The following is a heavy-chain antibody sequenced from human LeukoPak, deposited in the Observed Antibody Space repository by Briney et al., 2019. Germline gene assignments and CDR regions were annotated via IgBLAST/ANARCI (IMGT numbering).Heavy chain of an antibody. Sequence: PSETLSLTCTVSGGSISSYYWSWIRQPPGRGLEWIGYIYYSGSTNYNPSLKSRVTISVDTSKNQFSLKLSSVTAADTAVYYCARREVPYSNRGWYFDYWGQGTLVTVSS. CDR2: IYYSGST. CDR3: ARREVPYSNRGWYFDY. D-gene: IGHD4-4*01. V-gene: IGHV4-59*08. CDR1: GGSISSYY. J-gene: IGHJ4*02.